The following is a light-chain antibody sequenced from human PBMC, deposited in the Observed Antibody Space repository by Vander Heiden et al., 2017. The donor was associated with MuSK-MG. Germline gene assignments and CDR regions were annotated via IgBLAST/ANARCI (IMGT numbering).Light chain of an antibody. CDR2: DAS. J-gene: IGKJ3*01. Sequence: DIQLTQSPSSLSAFVGDRVTITCQASQDISNYLNWFQQKPGKAPKLLIYDASNLETGVPSRFSRSGSETDFTLTINSLQPEDFGTYYCRQDDKAPFTFGHGTKVXFK. CDR1: QDISNY. CDR3: RQDDKAPFT. V-gene: IGKV1-33*01.